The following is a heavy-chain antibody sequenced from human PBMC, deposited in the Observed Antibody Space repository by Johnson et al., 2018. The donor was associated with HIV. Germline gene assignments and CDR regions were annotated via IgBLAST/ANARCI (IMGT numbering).Heavy chain of an antibody. V-gene: IGHV3-33*06. D-gene: IGHD6-6*01. CDR3: AKDNEIAARDDAFDI. J-gene: IGHJ3*02. Sequence: RFTISRDNSKNTLYLQMNSLRAEDTAVYYCAKDNEIAARDDAFDIWGLGTMVTVSS.